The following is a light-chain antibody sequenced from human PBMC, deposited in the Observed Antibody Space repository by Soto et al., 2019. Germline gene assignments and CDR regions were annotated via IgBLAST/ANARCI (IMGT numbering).Light chain of an antibody. Sequence: QTVVTQAPSFSVSPGGTVILTCGLTSGSVSPSYYPSWYQQSPGLAPRTLIYNTTNRSSGVPDRFSGSILGNKAALTITGAQSDDESDYLCALYVGSGTVVFGGGTKLTVL. J-gene: IGLJ2*01. CDR2: NTT. V-gene: IGLV8-61*01. CDR3: ALYVGSGTVV. CDR1: SGSVSPSYY.